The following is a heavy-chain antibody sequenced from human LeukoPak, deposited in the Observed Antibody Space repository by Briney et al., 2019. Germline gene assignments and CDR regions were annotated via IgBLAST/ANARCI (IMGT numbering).Heavy chain of an antibody. CDR3: ARVGGPPYYYDSSGYYLDY. J-gene: IGHJ4*02. CDR1: GGSISSSSYY. Sequence: SETLSLTCTVSGGSISSSSYYWGWIRQPPGKGLEWIGSIYYSGSTYYNPSLKSRVTISVDTSKNQFSLKLSSVTAADTAVYYCARVGGPPYYYDSSGYYLDYWGQGTLVTVSS. V-gene: IGHV4-39*07. D-gene: IGHD3-22*01. CDR2: IYYSGST.